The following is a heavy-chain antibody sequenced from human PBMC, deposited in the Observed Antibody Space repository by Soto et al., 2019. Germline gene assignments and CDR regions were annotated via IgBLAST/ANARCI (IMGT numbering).Heavy chain of an antibody. V-gene: IGHV1-69*05. J-gene: IGHJ6*02. Sequence: QVQLVQSGAEVKKPGSSVKVSCKASGGTFSSYAISWVRQAPGQGLEWMGGIIPIFGTANYAQKFQGGVTXTXEXSPXTAYMELSSLRSEDTAVYYCARHVPAAGYYYGMDVWGQGTTVTVSS. CDR3: ARHVPAAGYYYGMDV. CDR1: GGTFSSYA. D-gene: IGHD2-2*01. CDR2: IIPIFGTA.